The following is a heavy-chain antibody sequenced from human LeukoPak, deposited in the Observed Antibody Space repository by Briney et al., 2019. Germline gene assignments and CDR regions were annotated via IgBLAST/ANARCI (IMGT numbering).Heavy chain of an antibody. J-gene: IGHJ4*02. D-gene: IGHD3-10*02. V-gene: IGHV3-23*01. CDR1: GFTFSSYA. CDR2: ISASGSTT. CDR3: AKGYYGRGYFDY. Sequence: GGSLRLSCAASGFTFSSYAMSWVRQAPGKGLEWVSTISASGSTTYYADSVKGRFTISRDNSKNTLYLQMNSLRAEDTAVYYCAKGYYGRGYFDYWGQGTLVTVSS.